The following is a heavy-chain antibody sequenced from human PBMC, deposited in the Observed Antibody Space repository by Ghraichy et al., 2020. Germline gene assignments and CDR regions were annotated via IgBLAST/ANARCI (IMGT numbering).Heavy chain of an antibody. CDR1: GFTFSSYW. Sequence: GGSLRLSCAASGFTFSSYWMSWVRQAPGKGLEWVANIKQDGSEKYYVDSVKGRFTISRDNAKNSLYLQMNSLRAEDTAVYYCARSPRGTARIYYYYYYGMDVWGQGTTVTVSS. D-gene: IGHD2-15*01. CDR3: ARSPRGTARIYYYYYYGMDV. CDR2: IKQDGSEK. J-gene: IGHJ6*02. V-gene: IGHV3-7*01.